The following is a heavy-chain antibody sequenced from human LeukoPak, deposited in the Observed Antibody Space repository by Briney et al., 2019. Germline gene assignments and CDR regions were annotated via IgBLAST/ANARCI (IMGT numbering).Heavy chain of an antibody. Sequence: PGGSLRLYCAASGFPVRSNYMSWVRQAPGKGLEWVSVIYGGGNTYYADSVKGRFTISRDNSKNRLYLQMNSLRAEDTAVYYCAIDGTTIDAFDIWGQGTMVTVSS. D-gene: IGHD1-7*01. J-gene: IGHJ3*02. CDR2: IYGGGNT. CDR3: AIDGTTIDAFDI. CDR1: GFPVRSNY. V-gene: IGHV3-66*01.